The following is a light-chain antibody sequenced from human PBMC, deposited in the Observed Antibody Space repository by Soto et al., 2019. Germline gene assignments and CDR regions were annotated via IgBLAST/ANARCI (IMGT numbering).Light chain of an antibody. V-gene: IGKV3-15*01. CDR1: QSVGRN. J-gene: IGKJ2*01. CDR3: QQYNKWPYT. Sequence: EIVKTKFPVALSVSPGESAALSCRASQSVGRNFAWYQQRPGQAPRVLIYGTSTRATGVPARFSGSGSGTDFTLTISSLQSEDFAVYYCQQYNKWPYTFGQGTRLEIK. CDR2: GTS.